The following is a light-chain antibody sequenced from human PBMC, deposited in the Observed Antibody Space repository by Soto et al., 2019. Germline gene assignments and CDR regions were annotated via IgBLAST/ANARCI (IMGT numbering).Light chain of an antibody. Sequence: DIQLTQSPSFLSASVGDRVTITCRASQGISSYLAWYQQKPGIPPNLLIYAASTLQSGVPSRFSGSGSGTEFTLTSSSLQPEDFATYYCQQLNSYPPTFGGGTKVETK. J-gene: IGKJ4*01. V-gene: IGKV1-9*01. CDR1: QGISSY. CDR3: QQLNSYPPT. CDR2: AAS.